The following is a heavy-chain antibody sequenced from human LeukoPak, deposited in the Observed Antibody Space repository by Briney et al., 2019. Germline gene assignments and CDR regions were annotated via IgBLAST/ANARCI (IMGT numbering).Heavy chain of an antibody. D-gene: IGHD5-12*01. CDR2: INPNSGGT. CDR1: GYTFTGYY. Sequence: ASVKVSCKASGYTFTGYYMHWVRQAPGQGLEWMGWINPNSGGTNYAQKFQGRVTMTRDTSISTDYMELSRLRSDDTAVYYCAREGYSGYDDAFDIWGQGTMVTVFS. CDR3: AREGYSGYDDAFDI. V-gene: IGHV1-2*02. J-gene: IGHJ3*02.